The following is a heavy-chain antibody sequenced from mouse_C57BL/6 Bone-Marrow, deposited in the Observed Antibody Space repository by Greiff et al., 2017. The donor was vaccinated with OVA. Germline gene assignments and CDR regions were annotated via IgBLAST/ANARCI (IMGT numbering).Heavy chain of an antibody. V-gene: IGHV14-4*01. Sequence: VQLQQSGAELVRPGASVKLSCTASGFNIKDDYMHWVKQRPEQGLEWIGWIDPENGDTEYASKFQGKATITADTSSNTAYLQLSSLTSEDTAVYYCTTNDYDEAWFAYWGQGTLVTVSA. D-gene: IGHD2-4*01. CDR3: TTNDYDEAWFAY. J-gene: IGHJ3*01. CDR2: IDPENGDT. CDR1: GFNIKDDY.